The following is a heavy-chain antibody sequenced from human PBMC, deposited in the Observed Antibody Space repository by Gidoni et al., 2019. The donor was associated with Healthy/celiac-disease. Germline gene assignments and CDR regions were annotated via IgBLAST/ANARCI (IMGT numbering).Heavy chain of an antibody. CDR1: GGSFSGYY. CDR2: INHSGST. D-gene: IGHD2-2*01. V-gene: IGHV4-34*01. CDR3: ARRRYQLLRYYYYGMDV. Sequence: QVQLQQWGAGLLKPSETLSITCAVYGGSFSGYYWSWIRQPPGKGLELIGEINHSGSTNYNPSLKSRVTISVDTSKNQFSLKLSSVTAADTAVYYCARRRYQLLRYYYYGMDVWGQGTTVTVSS. J-gene: IGHJ6*02.